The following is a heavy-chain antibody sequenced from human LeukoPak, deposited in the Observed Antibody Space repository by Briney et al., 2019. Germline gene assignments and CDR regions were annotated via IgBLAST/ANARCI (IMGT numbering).Heavy chain of an antibody. V-gene: IGHV4-34*01. CDR3: ARTLLRYFDWPRRNWFDP. Sequence: PSETLSLTCAVYGGSFSGYYWSWIRQPPGKGLEWIGEINHSGSTNYNPSLKSRVTISVDTSKNQFSLKLSSVTAADTAVYYCARTLLRYFDWPRRNWFDPWGQGTLVTVSS. CDR2: INHSGST. D-gene: IGHD3-9*01. J-gene: IGHJ5*02. CDR1: GGSFSGYY.